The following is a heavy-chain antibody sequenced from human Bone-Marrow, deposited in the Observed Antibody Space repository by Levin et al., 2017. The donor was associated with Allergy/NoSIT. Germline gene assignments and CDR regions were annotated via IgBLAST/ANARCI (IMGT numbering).Heavy chain of an antibody. CDR1: GFTFSSYD. D-gene: IGHD7-27*01. CDR2: IGTAGDT. J-gene: IGHJ3*02. Sequence: PGGSLRLSCAASGFTFSSYDMHWVRQATGKGLEWVSAIGTAGDTYYPGSVKGRFTISRENAKNSLYLQMNSLRAGDTAVYYCARGHNWGSYAFDIWGQGTMVTVSS. V-gene: IGHV3-13*01. CDR3: ARGHNWGSYAFDI.